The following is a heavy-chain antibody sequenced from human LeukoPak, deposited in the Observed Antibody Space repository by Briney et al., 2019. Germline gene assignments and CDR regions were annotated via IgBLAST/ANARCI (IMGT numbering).Heavy chain of an antibody. D-gene: IGHD3-22*01. CDR1: GGTFSSYA. V-gene: IGHV1-18*01. CDR3: ARDPKRRYYYDSSGLIDY. J-gene: IGHJ4*02. Sequence: ASVKVSCKASGGTFSSYAISWVRQAPGQGLEWMGWISAYNGNTNYAQKLQGRVTMTTDTSTSTAYMELRSLRSDDTAVYYCARDPKRRYYYDSSGLIDYWGQGTLVTVSS. CDR2: ISAYNGNT.